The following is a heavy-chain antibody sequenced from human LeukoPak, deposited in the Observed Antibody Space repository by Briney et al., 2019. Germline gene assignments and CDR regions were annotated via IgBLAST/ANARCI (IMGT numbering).Heavy chain of an antibody. CDR2: IHYGGST. J-gene: IGHJ4*02. CDR1: GGSISSYY. CDR3: ARHRIVAAVGAFDY. D-gene: IGHD6-13*01. Sequence: SETLSLTCTVSGGSISSYYWSWIRQPPGKGLEWIGFIHYGGSTNYNPSLKSRVTMSVDTSRNQFSLKLSSVTAADTAVYYCARHRIVAAVGAFDYWGQGTLVTVSS. V-gene: IGHV4-59*08.